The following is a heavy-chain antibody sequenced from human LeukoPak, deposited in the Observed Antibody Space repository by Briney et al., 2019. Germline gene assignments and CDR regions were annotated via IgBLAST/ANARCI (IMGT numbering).Heavy chain of an antibody. CDR2: FSHSGTV. Sequence: PSETLSLTCAVYGGSFSGYYWSWIRQPPGKGLEWIGSFSHSGTVYYNSSLKSRVTISVDTAKNQFSLKLNSVTAADTSMYFCMRRHLLTLTENSWGQGTQVIVSS. J-gene: IGHJ4*02. D-gene: IGHD3-9*01. CDR3: MRRHLLTLTENS. CDR1: GGSFSGYY. V-gene: IGHV4-34*01.